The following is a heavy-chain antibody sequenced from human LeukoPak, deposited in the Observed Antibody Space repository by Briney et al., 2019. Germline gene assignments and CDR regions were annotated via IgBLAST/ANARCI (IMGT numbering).Heavy chain of an antibody. CDR2: ISSNGGST. CDR3: VKALSGWYPRKLFDY. V-gene: IGHV3-64D*09. Sequence: GGSLRLSCSACGFTFSSYAKHWVRQAPGKGLEYVSSISSNGGSTYYSDSVKGRFTISRDNSKNTLYLQMSSLRVEDTAVYYCVKALSGWYPRKLFDYWGQGILVTVSS. CDR1: GFTFSSYA. D-gene: IGHD6-19*01. J-gene: IGHJ4*02.